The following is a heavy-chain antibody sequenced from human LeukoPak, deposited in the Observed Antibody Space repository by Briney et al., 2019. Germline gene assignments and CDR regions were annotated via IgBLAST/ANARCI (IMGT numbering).Heavy chain of an antibody. J-gene: IGHJ4*02. CDR1: GGSISSYY. CDR2: IYYSGST. Sequence: KPSETLSLICTVSGGSISSYYWSWIRQPPGKGLEWIGYIYYSGSTNYNPSLKSRVTISVDTSKNQFSLKLSSVTAADTAFYYCAGGVQWLVFANWGQGNLVTVSS. V-gene: IGHV4-59*01. CDR3: AGGVQWLVFAN. D-gene: IGHD6-19*01.